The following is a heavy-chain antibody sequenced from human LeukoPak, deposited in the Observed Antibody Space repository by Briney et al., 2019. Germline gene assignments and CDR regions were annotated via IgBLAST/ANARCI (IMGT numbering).Heavy chain of an antibody. CDR2: IDPNSGGT. Sequence: ASVNVSCKASGYTFCGFYMHWVRQAPGQGLERMGWIDPNSGGTNFAQKFQGRVTMTRDTSISTAHMELSSLRSDDTAVYYCARDQLVRSVVDGVVAASTRYYAMDVWGQGTTVTVS. J-gene: IGHJ6*02. CDR3: ARDQLVRSVVDGVVAASTRYYAMDV. V-gene: IGHV1-2*02. CDR1: GYTFCGFY. D-gene: IGHD2-15*01.